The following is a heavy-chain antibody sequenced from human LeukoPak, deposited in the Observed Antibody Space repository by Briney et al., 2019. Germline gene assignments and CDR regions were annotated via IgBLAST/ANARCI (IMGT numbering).Heavy chain of an antibody. D-gene: IGHD4-17*01. CDR1: GFTFSSFA. Sequence: GRSLRLSCAAFGFTFSSFAMHWVRQAPGKGLEWVAVISLNGGDTNYAGSVKGRFTISRDSSKNTLYLQMNSLRAEDTAVYYCARDPTTRSNRAQFYSDYWGQGTLVIVSS. V-gene: IGHV3-30*04. J-gene: IGHJ4*02. CDR3: ARDPTTRSNRAQFYSDY. CDR2: ISLNGGDT.